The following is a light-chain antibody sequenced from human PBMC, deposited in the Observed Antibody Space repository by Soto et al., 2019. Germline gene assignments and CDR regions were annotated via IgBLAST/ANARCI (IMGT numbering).Light chain of an antibody. V-gene: IGLV2-14*02. Sequence: QSALTQPASVSGSPGQSITISCIETTSDFGTKKFFSWYQQQPGKAPKLIIYEGTKRPSGVPDRFSGSRSGSSASLAISGLQSDDEADYYCATWDDSLNAYVFGTGTKLTVL. J-gene: IGLJ1*01. CDR3: ATWDDSLNAYV. CDR2: EGT. CDR1: TSDFGTKKF.